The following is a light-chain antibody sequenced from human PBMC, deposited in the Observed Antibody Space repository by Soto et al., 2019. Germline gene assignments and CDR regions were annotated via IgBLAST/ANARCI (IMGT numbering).Light chain of an antibody. CDR1: SLNIGAGYD. CDR3: QSHESSLSGAYG. J-gene: IGLJ1*01. Sequence: QSVLTQPPSVSGAPGQRVTISCTGSSLNIGAGYDVHWYQQLPGTAPKLLIYGNSNRPSGVPDRFSGSKSGTAASLAITGRQAEEEADDYCQSHESSLSGAYGFGTGTKLTVL. CDR2: GNS. V-gene: IGLV1-40*01.